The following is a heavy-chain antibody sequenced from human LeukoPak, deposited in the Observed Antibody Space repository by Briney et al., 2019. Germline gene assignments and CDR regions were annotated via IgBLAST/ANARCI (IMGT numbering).Heavy chain of an antibody. J-gene: IGHJ3*02. D-gene: IGHD5-18*01. CDR3: ARDGYSYGHDAFDI. Sequence: GESLKISCAASGFTFNSYEMNWVRQAPGKGLEWVSYISRSGNNIYYADSVKGRFTISRDNAKNSLYLQMNSLRAEDTAAYYCARDGYSYGHDAFDIWGQGTMVTVSS. V-gene: IGHV3-48*03. CDR1: GFTFNSYE. CDR2: ISRSGNNI.